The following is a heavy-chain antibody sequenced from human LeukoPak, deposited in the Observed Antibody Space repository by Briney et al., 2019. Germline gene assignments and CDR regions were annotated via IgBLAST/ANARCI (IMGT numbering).Heavy chain of an antibody. D-gene: IGHD3-3*01. J-gene: IGHJ6*03. Sequence: RASETLSLTCAVYGGSFSGYYWSWIRQPPGKGLEWIGEINHSGSTNYNPSLKSRVTISVDTSKNQFSLKLSSVTAADTAVYYCARGRRGTIFGVVTSNGYLYYYYYMDVWGKGTTVTVSS. CDR2: INHSGST. CDR3: ARGRRGTIFGVVTSNGYLYYYYYMDV. V-gene: IGHV4-34*01. CDR1: GGSFSGYY.